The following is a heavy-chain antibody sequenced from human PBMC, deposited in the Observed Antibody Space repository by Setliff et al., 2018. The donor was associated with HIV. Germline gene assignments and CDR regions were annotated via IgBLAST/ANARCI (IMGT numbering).Heavy chain of an antibody. Sequence: GGSLRLSCAASEFTFSIYTMNWVRQAPGKGLEWVASISSSSSYIYYADSVKGRFTISRDNVKNSLYLQMNSLRAEDTAVYYCENPGWDCSVGSCYEGGGYWGQGTLVTVS. CDR2: ISSSSSYI. J-gene: IGHJ4*02. V-gene: IGHV3-21*01. CDR3: ENPGWDCSVGSCYEGGGY. CDR1: EFTFSIYT. D-gene: IGHD2-15*01.